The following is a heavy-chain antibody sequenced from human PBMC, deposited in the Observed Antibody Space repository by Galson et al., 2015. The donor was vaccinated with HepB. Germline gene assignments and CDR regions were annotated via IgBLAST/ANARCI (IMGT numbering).Heavy chain of an antibody. V-gene: IGHV3-30*02. CDR2: IRYDGSNK. CDR3: AKRQWDNWNDGGAFDI. D-gene: IGHD1-20*01. J-gene: IGHJ3*02. Sequence: SLRLSCAASGFTFSSYGMHWVRQAPGKGLEWVAFIRYDGSNKYYADSVKGRFTISRDNSKNTLYLQMNSLRAEDTAVYYCAKRQWDNWNDGGAFDIWGQGTMVTVSS. CDR1: GFTFSSYG.